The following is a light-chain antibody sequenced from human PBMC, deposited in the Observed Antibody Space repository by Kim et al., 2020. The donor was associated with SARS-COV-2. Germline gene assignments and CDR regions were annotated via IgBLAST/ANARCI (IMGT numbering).Light chain of an antibody. J-gene: IGKJ1*01. Sequence: DIQMTQSPSTLSASVGDRVTITCRASQSISSWLAWYQQKPGKAPKLLIYKASSLESGVPLRFSGSGSGTEFTLTISSLQSDDFATYYCQQYNTYGTFGQGTKVEI. CDR1: QSISSW. V-gene: IGKV1-5*03. CDR2: KAS. CDR3: QQYNTYGT.